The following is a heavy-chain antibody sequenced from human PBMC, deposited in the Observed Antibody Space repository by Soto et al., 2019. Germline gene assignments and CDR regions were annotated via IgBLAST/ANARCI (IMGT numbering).Heavy chain of an antibody. CDR3: ASSSGNNYGVGTNYYFDY. CDR1: GGTFSTYS. CDR2: SIPIFGTA. V-gene: IGHV1-69*06. J-gene: IGHJ4*01. D-gene: IGHD1-26*01. Sequence: QVQLVQSGGEVKKPGSSVKVSCKTSGGTFSTYSIVWVRQAPGEGLEWMGGSIPIFGTANYAQKFQDRVTITADKSTNTAFMELSSLKSEDTAMYYCASSSGNNYGVGTNYYFDYWGQGTLVTVSS.